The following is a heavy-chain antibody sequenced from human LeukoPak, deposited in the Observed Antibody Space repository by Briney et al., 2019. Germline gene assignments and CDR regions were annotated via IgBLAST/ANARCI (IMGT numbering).Heavy chain of an antibody. CDR2: IYPDDSDT. J-gene: IGHJ4*02. CDR1: GYSFDTYW. D-gene: IGHD3-22*01. Sequence: GESLKISCKASGYSFDTYWIGWVRQMPGKGLDWMGIIYPDDSDTRYSPSLQGQVTISVDESITTAYLQWSRPKASDTAMYYCVRHQGGYYYYFYYWGQGTLVTVCS. V-gene: IGHV5-51*01. CDR3: VRHQGGYYYYFYY.